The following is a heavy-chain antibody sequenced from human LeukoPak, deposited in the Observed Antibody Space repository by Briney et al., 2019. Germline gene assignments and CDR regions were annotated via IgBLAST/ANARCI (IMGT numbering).Heavy chain of an antibody. J-gene: IGHJ3*02. CDR2: FDPEDGET. D-gene: IGHD5-18*01. CDR3: ATWIQLTDAFHI. Sequence: ASVKVSCKVSGHTLTELSLHWVRQTPGKGLEWMGGFDPEDGETIYAQKFQGRVTMTEDTYTDTAYVELSSLRSEDTAVYYCATWIQLTDAFHIWGQGTMVTVSS. CDR1: GHTLTELS. V-gene: IGHV1-24*01.